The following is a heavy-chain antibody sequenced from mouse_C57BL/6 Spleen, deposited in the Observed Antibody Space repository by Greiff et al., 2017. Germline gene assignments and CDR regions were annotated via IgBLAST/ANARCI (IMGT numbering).Heavy chain of an antibody. Sequence: EVKLVESGGGLVKPGGSLKLSCAASGFTFSDYGMHWVRQAPEKGLEWVAYISSGSSTIYYADTVKGRFTISRDNAKNTLFLQMTSLRSEDTAMYYCARSYGNYPFDYWGQGTTLTVSS. CDR2: ISSGSSTI. CDR3: ARSYGNYPFDY. J-gene: IGHJ2*01. V-gene: IGHV5-17*01. CDR1: GFTFSDYG. D-gene: IGHD2-1*01.